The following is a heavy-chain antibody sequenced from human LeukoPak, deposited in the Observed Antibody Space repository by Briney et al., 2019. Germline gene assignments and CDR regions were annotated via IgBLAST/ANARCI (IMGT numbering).Heavy chain of an antibody. D-gene: IGHD6-13*01. CDR2: INHSGST. CDR3: ARVYSSPFPNYYYYYMDV. V-gene: IGHV4-34*01. CDR1: GGSFSVYH. Sequence: PSETLSLTCAVYGGSFSVYHWSWIRQPPGKGLEWIGEINHSGSTYYNPSLKSRVTISVDTSKNQFSLKLSSVTAADTAVYYCARVYSSPFPNYYYYYMDVWGKGTTVTVSS. J-gene: IGHJ6*03.